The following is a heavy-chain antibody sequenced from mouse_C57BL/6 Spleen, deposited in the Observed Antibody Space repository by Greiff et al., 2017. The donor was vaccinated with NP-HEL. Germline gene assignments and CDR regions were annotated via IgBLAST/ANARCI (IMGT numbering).Heavy chain of an antibody. CDR1: GFTFSSYT. Sequence: EVQGVESGGGLVKPGGSLKLSCAASGFTFSSYTMSWVRQTPEKRLEWVATISGGGGNTYYPDSVKGRFTISRDNAKNTLYLQMSSLRSEDTALYYCARHSYYGNYVGAMDYWGQGTSVTVSS. CDR3: ARHSYYGNYVGAMDY. D-gene: IGHD2-1*01. CDR2: ISGGGGNT. J-gene: IGHJ4*01. V-gene: IGHV5-9*01.